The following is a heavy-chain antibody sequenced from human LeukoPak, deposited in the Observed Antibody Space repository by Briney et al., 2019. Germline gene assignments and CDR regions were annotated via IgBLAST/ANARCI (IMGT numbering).Heavy chain of an antibody. D-gene: IGHD1-26*01. CDR2: IYHSGST. V-gene: IGHV4-38-2*02. Sequence: PSETLSLTCTVSGGYISSYSWSWIRQPPGKGLEWIGSIYHSGSTYYNPSLKSRVTISIDTSKNQFSLKLSFVTAADTAVYYCAGELAGNYFFSDYWGQGTLVTVSS. CDR3: AGELAGNYFFSDY. J-gene: IGHJ4*02. CDR1: GGYISSYS.